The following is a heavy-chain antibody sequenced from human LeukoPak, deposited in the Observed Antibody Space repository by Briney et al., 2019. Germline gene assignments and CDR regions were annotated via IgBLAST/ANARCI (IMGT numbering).Heavy chain of an antibody. CDR3: AKGLPPGD. V-gene: IGHV3-23*01. CDR2: INGGGDRT. Sequence: PGGSLRLSCAASGFTFSSYAMSRVRQAPGKGLEWVSGINGGGDRTHYADSVKGRFTISRDTSKNTLYLQMNSLRADDTAVYYCAKGLPPGDWGQGTLVTVSS. J-gene: IGHJ4*02. CDR1: GFTFSSYA. D-gene: IGHD3-10*01.